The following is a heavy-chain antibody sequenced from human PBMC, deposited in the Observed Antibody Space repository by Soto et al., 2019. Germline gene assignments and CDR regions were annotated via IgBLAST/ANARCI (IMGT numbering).Heavy chain of an antibody. D-gene: IGHD3-9*01. CDR1: RGSISSSSYY. CDR3: ASVSYFNAFDY. CDR2: IYYSGST. J-gene: IGHJ4*02. Sequence: SETLSLTCTVSRGSISSSSYYWGWIRQPPGKGLEWIGNIYYSGSTYSNPSLKSRVTISVDTSKNQFSLKLSSVTAADTAVYYCASVSYFNAFDYWGQGTLVTVSS. V-gene: IGHV4-39*07.